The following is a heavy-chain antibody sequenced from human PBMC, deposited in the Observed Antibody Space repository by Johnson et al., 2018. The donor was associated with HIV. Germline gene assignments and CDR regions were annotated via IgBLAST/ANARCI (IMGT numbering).Heavy chain of an antibody. CDR3: ANNLGFLTVPWAFDI. J-gene: IGHJ3*02. CDR1: GFTVSSNY. V-gene: IGHV3-66*02. D-gene: IGHD1-1*01. Sequence: VQLVESGGGLVQPGGSLRLSCAASGFTVSSNYMSWVRQAPGKGLEWVSVIYSGGSTYYADSVKGQFTISRDNSKNTLYLQMNSLGAEDTAVYYCANNLGFLTVPWAFDICGQGTMVTASS. CDR2: IYSGGST.